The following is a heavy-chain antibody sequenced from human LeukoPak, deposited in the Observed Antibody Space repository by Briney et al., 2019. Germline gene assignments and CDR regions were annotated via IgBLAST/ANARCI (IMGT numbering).Heavy chain of an antibody. Sequence: GGSLRLSCAASGFTFSSYAMSWVRQAPGKGLEWVSSIGSRSSSIFYADSVKGRFTISRDNAKNSLYLQMNSLRAEDTAVYYCAREQTGEGFDYWGQGTLVTVSS. CDR1: GFTFSSYA. CDR2: IGSRSSSI. J-gene: IGHJ4*02. V-gene: IGHV3-21*01. D-gene: IGHD7-27*01. CDR3: AREQTGEGFDY.